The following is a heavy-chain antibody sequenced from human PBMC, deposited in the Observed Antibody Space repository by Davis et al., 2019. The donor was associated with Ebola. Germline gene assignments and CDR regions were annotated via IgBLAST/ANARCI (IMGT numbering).Heavy chain of an antibody. V-gene: IGHV3-30*18. Sequence: SLNTPCVAPGFTFTTSTMHWVRQAPATGLEWLAAIPDEGRNKYYADSVERRFTISRDNSKNTLYLQMNSLGAEDTAGYYCAKAPLVHSRGLHYYGMDVWGQGTTVTVSS. J-gene: IGHJ6*02. CDR3: AKAPLVHSRGLHYYGMDV. CDR1: GFTFTTST. D-gene: IGHD6-19*01. CDR2: IPDEGRNK.